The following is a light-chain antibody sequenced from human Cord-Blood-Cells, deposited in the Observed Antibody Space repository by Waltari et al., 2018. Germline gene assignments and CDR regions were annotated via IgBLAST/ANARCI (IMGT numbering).Light chain of an antibody. CDR2: GAS. Sequence: IVMTPSPATLSVSPGERATLSCRASQSVSSNLAWYQQKPGQAPRLLIHGASTRATGIPARFSGSGSGTEFTLTISSLQSEDFAVYYCQQYNNWPQTFGQGTKVEIK. CDR1: QSVSSN. V-gene: IGKV3-15*01. J-gene: IGKJ1*01. CDR3: QQYNNWPQT.